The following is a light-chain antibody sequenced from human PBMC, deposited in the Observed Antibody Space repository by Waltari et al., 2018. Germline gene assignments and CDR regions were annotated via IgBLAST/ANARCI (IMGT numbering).Light chain of an antibody. V-gene: IGKV3-11*01. CDR2: YAS. Sequence: EIVLTQSPDTLSLFPGERAALTCKASPSIGSFLGWSQQRPGQAPRLLIYYASRRAAGIPARFSGIGYGTEVELTISSIEAEDCAVYFYRQRSTWPRTFGQVTKVE. CDR3: RQRSTWPRT. J-gene: IGKJ1*01. CDR1: PSIGSF.